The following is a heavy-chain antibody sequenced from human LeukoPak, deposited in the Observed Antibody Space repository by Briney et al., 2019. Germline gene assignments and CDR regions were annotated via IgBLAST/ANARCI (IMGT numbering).Heavy chain of an antibody. D-gene: IGHD3-9*01. V-gene: IGHV4-59*01. CDR3: ARTTPTYYDILTGCYGKFDP. CDR2: IYYSGST. CDR1: SDSLSNYY. J-gene: IGHJ5*02. Sequence: SETLSLTCTVSSDSLSNYYWSWIRQPPGKGLEWIGYIYYSGSTNYNPSLKSRVTISVDTSKNQFSLKLSSVTAADTAVYYCARTTPTYYDILTGCYGKFDPWGQGTLVTVSS.